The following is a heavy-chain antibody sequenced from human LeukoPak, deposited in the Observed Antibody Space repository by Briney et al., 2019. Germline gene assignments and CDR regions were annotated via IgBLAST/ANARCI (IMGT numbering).Heavy chain of an antibody. CDR3: ASFYYDILTGYYKPFDY. V-gene: IGHV1-2*06. CDR2: INPNSGGT. D-gene: IGHD3-9*01. J-gene: IGHJ4*02. CDR1: GYTFTGYY. Sequence: ASVKVSCKASGYTFTGYYMHWVRQAPGQGLEWMGRINPNSGGTNYAQKFQGRVTMTRDTSISTAYLELSRLRSDDTAVYYCASFYYDILTGYYKPFDYWGLGTLVTVSS.